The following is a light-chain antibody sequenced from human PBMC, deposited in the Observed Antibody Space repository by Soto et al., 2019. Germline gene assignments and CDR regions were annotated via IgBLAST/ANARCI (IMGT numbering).Light chain of an antibody. Sequence: QSALTQPRSVSGSPGQSVTISCTGTSSDVGGHNYVSWYQQYPGKAPKLLLSSVSKRPSGVPDRFSGSKSGNTASLTISGLQAEHEADYYCCSYAGSYTYVFGTGTKVTV. CDR3: CSYAGSYTYV. J-gene: IGLJ1*01. V-gene: IGLV2-11*01. CDR2: SVS. CDR1: SSDVGGHNY.